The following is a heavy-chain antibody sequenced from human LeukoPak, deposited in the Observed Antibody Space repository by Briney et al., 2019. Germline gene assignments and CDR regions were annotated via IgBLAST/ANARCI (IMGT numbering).Heavy chain of an antibody. J-gene: IGHJ4*02. CDR3: ARGGTYGMNYFDY. V-gene: IGHV1-3*03. D-gene: IGHD3-10*01. CDR2: INAGNGNT. CDR1: GYTFTSYA. Sequence: ASVEVSCKASGYTFTSYAMHWVRQAPGQRLEWMGWINAGNGNTKYSQEFQGRVTITRDTSASTAYMELSSLRSEDMAVYYCARGGTYGMNYFDYWGQGTLVTVSS.